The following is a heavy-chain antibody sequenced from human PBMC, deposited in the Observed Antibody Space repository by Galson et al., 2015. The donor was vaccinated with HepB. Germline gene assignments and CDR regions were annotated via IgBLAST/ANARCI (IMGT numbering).Heavy chain of an antibody. Sequence: SVKVSCKASGYTFSTYDINWVRQATGQGLEWLGWMSPNSGYTGYVQEFQDRVTMTRDTSISTAYLELNSLRAEDTAVYYCARNLPRTGDFDFWGQGTLVTVSS. CDR3: ARNLPRTGDFDF. V-gene: IGHV1-8*01. D-gene: IGHD7-27*01. CDR1: GYTFSTYD. J-gene: IGHJ4*02. CDR2: MSPNSGYT.